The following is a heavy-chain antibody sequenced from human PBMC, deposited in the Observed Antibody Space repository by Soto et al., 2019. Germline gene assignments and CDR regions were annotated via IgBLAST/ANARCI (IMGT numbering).Heavy chain of an antibody. D-gene: IGHD2-21*01. Sequence: SETLSLTCTVSGGSISTGAYYWSWIRQHPGKGLEWIGDIYYSESTHYNPSLKSRVTISIDTSKNKFSVQLSSVTAADTAVYYCARAGHCGGDCHETFDIWGQGTMVTVSS. CDR1: GGSISTGAYY. CDR2: IYYSEST. J-gene: IGHJ3*02. CDR3: ARAGHCGGDCHETFDI. V-gene: IGHV4-31*03.